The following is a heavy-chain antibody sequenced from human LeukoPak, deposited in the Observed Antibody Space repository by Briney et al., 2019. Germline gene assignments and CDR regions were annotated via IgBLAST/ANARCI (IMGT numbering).Heavy chain of an antibody. CDR1: GFTFSSYS. V-gene: IGHV3-21*01. J-gene: IGHJ4*02. CDR2: ISSSSSYI. Sequence: PGGSLRLSCAASGFTFSSYSMNWVRQAPGKGLEWVSSISSSSSYIYYADSVKGRFTISRDNAKNSLYLQMNSLRGDDTAVYYCATVAGDCSGGRCYLLRFDYWGQGTLVTVSS. CDR3: ATVAGDCSGGRCYLLRFDY. D-gene: IGHD2-15*01.